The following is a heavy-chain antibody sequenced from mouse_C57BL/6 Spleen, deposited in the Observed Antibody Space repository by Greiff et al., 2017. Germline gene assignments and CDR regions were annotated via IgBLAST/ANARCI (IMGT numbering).Heavy chain of an antibody. CDR1: GFNIKDYY. Sequence: EVQLQHSGAELVKPGASVKLSCTASGFNIKDYYMHWVKQRNEQGLEWIGRIDPEDGETKYALTFQGTATSTADTSSNTAYLQLSSLTSEDTAVYYGTRNRSYLDYWGQGTSLTVAS. CDR3: TRNRSYLDY. D-gene: IGHD2-14*01. CDR2: IDPEDGET. J-gene: IGHJ2*02. V-gene: IGHV14-2*01.